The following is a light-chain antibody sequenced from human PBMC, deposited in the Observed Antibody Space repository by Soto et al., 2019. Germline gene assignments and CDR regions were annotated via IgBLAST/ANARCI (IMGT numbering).Light chain of an antibody. CDR3: SSFADGFNVV. J-gene: IGLJ2*01. CDR1: SSDVGSYNY. CDR2: EVS. V-gene: IGLV2-8*01. Sequence: QSALTQPPSASGSPGQSVTISCTGTSSDVGSYNYVSWYQQNPGKAPKLIIYEVSKRPSEIPARFSASKSGNTASLIVSGLQPEDEAEYFCSSFADGFNVVFGGGTKVTVL.